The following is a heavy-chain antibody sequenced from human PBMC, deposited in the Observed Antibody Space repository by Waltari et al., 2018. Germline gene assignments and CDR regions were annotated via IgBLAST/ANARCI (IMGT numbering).Heavy chain of an antibody. CDR3: ARGSGYYYFDY. CDR2: ISTDGSNI. J-gene: IGHJ4*02. D-gene: IGHD5-18*01. Sequence: EVQLMESGGGLVQPGGSLRLSCAASGFTFSSSWMHWVRQAPGEGLVWVSGISTDGSNIRDADSVKGRFTISRDNAKNTVYLQMNSLRAEDTAVYYCARGSGYYYFDYWGQGTLITVSS. V-gene: IGHV3-74*01. CDR1: GFTFSSSW.